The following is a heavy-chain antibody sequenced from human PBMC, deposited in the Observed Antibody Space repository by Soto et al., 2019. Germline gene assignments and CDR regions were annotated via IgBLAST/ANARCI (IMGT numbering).Heavy chain of an antibody. V-gene: IGHV4-4*02. CDR3: ARASYDSSGYYDAFDI. D-gene: IGHD3-22*01. CDR2: IYHSGST. CDR1: GGSISSSNW. J-gene: IGHJ3*02. Sequence: SETLSLTCAVSGGSISSSNWWGWVRQPPGKGLEWIGEIYHSGSTNYNPSLKSRVTISVDKSKNQFSLKLSSVTAADTAVYYCARASYDSSGYYDAFDIWGQGTMVTVSS.